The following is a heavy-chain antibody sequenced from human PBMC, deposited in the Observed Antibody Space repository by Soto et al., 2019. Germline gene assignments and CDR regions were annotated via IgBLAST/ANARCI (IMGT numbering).Heavy chain of an antibody. CDR2: VYYSGST. Sequence: SETLSLTCTVSGGSISTYYWSWIRQPPGKGLEWIGYVYYSGSTNYNPSLKSRVTISVDTSKKQFSLKLSSVTAADTAVYYCARELSFYWFDTWGQGTLVTVS. J-gene: IGHJ5*02. CDR3: ARELSFYWFDT. CDR1: GGSISTYY. V-gene: IGHV4-59*13. D-gene: IGHD2-8*01.